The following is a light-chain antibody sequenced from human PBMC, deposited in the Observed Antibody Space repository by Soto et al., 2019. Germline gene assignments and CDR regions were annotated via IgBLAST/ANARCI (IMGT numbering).Light chain of an antibody. CDR2: GAS. J-gene: IGKJ1*01. CDR1: QSVSSY. CDR3: QQGTDWPPGT. Sequence: EIVLTQSPATLSLSPGERATLSCRASQSVSSYLAWYQQKPGQAPRLLIYGASTRATGIPARFSGSGSGTDFTLTISSLEPEDFALYYCQQGTDWPPGTFGQGTKV. V-gene: IGKV3-11*01.